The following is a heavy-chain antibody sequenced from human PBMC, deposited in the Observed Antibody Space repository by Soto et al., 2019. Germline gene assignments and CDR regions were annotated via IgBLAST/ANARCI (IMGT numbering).Heavy chain of an antibody. CDR2: IYSSGST. CDR3: ARRGNSGLQSYNSGWFDP. CDR1: GDSISRINYY. Sequence: QLQLQESGPGLVKPSETLSLTCSVSGDSISRINYYWGWIRQPPGKGLEWIGSIYSSGSTYYNPSHKSRVTMSVDTSNNQFALKQNSVTAADTDIYYCARRGNSGLQSYNSGWFDPWGQGTLVTVSS. J-gene: IGHJ5*02. D-gene: IGHD6-19*01. V-gene: IGHV4-39*01.